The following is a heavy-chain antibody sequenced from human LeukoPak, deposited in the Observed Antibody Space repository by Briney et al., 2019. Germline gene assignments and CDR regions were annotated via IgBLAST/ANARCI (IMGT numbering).Heavy chain of an antibody. J-gene: IGHJ3*02. CDR3: AAPTVTTDDAFDI. Sequence: SVKVSCKASGFTFTSSAVQWVRQARGQRLEWIGWIVVGSGNTNYAQKSQERVTITRDMSTSTAYMELSSLRSEDTAVYYCAAPTVTTDDAFDIWGQGTMVTVSS. V-gene: IGHV1-58*01. CDR1: GFTFTSSA. CDR2: IVVGSGNT. D-gene: IGHD4-17*01.